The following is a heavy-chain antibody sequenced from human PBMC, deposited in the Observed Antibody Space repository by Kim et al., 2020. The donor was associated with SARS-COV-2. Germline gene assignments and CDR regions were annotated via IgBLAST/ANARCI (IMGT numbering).Heavy chain of an antibody. CDR1: GFAFNTYG. CDR2: ISHDGSKK. D-gene: IGHD6-19*01. Sequence: GGSLRLSCEASGFAFNTYGMHWVRQAPGKGLEWVAVISHDGSKKHYAESVQGRFIVSRDNSKNTLYLQLNTLRREDTAVYYCARDFSTELSGWNYWGQGT. CDR3: ARDFSTELSGWNY. J-gene: IGHJ4*02. V-gene: IGHV3-30*03.